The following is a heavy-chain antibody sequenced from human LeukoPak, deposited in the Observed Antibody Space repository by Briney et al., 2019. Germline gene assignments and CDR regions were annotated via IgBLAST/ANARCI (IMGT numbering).Heavy chain of an antibody. Sequence: GGSLRLSCAASGFTFSSYAMSWVRQAPGKGLEWVSVISGSGGSTYYADSVKGRFTISRDNSKNTLYLQMNSLRAEDTAVYYCAKMNSGWYYYMDVWGKGTTVTVSS. V-gene: IGHV3-23*01. J-gene: IGHJ6*03. D-gene: IGHD6-19*01. CDR2: ISGSGGST. CDR1: GFTFSSYA. CDR3: AKMNSGWYYYMDV.